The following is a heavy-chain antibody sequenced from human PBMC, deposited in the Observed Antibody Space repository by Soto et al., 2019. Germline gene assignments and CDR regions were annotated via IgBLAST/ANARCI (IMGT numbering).Heavy chain of an antibody. CDR1: GGTFSNYA. CDR3: ARSQGSSTSLEIYYYYYYGMDV. Sequence: QVQLVQSGAEVKKPGSSVKVSCKASGGTFSNYAISWVRQAPGQGLEWMGGIIPISGTANYAQKFQGTVTITAGESMSTAYMELSSLRSEDTAVYYCARSQGSSTSLEIYYYYYYGMDVWGQGTTVTVSS. V-gene: IGHV1-69*01. D-gene: IGHD2-2*01. CDR2: IIPISGTA. J-gene: IGHJ6*02.